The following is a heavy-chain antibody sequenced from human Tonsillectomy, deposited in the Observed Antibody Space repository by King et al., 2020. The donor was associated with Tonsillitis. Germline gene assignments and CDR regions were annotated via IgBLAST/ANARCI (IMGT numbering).Heavy chain of an antibody. V-gene: IGHV4-59*01. CDR3: AREISLADAFDI. CDR2: IYYSGST. Sequence: VQLQESGPGLVKPSETLSLTCTVSGGSISSYYWSWIRQPPGKGLEWIGYIYYSGSTNYNPSLKSRVTMSVDTSKCQFSLKLSSVTAADTAVYYCAREISLADAFDIWGQGTMVTVSS. J-gene: IGHJ3*02. CDR1: GGSISSYY. D-gene: IGHD1-1*01.